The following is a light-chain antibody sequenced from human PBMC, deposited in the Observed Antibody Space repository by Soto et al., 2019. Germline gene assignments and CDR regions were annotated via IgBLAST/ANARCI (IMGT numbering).Light chain of an antibody. CDR1: QSVSGRY. V-gene: IGKV3-20*01. Sequence: EIVLTQSPGTLSLSPGERATLSCRASQSVSGRYLAWYQQKPGQAPRPLIYGASSRASGIPDRFSGSGSGTDFTLTISRLEPEEFAVYYCQQYGSTPWTFGQGTKVEIK. J-gene: IGKJ1*01. CDR3: QQYGSTPWT. CDR2: GAS.